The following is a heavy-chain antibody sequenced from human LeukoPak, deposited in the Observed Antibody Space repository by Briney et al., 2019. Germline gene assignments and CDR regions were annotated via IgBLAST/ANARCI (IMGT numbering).Heavy chain of an antibody. Sequence: ASVKVSCKASGYTFTSYDINWVRQATGQGLEWMGWMNPNSGNTGYAQKFQGRVTMTRNTSISTAYMELSRLRSDDTAVYYCARHYYDSSGYYSGDYWGQGTLVTVSS. CDR3: ARHYYDSSGYYSGDY. CDR1: GYTFTSYD. J-gene: IGHJ4*02. CDR2: MNPNSGNT. V-gene: IGHV1-8*01. D-gene: IGHD3-22*01.